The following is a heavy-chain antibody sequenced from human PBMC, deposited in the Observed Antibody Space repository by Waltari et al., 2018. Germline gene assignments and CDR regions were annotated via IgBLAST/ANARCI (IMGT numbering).Heavy chain of an antibody. CDR2: IGDRGGTR. V-gene: IGHV3-48*02. CDR1: GFTFSVHT. Sequence: VQLVETGGGLVHPGGSLRLTCAASGFTFSVHTMNWFRQAPGQGVEWISYIGDRGGTRENRDSVKGRFTITRDNAQDSLHLKLNSLRDDDTAVYFCAREARKSNLNGDYYYYMDVWGKGTTVAVSS. J-gene: IGHJ6*03. CDR3: AREARKSNLNGDYYYYMDV. D-gene: IGHD4-4*01.